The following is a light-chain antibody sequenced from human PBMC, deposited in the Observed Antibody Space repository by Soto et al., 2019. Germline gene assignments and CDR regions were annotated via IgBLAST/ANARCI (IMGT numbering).Light chain of an antibody. V-gene: IGKV1-39*01. CDR1: QTITGY. CDR3: QQSHGIPYT. CDR2: AAS. J-gene: IGKJ2*01. Sequence: DIQMTQSPSSLSASVGDRVTITCRASQTITGYLNWYQQKPGKAPKLLIYAASSLQSGVPSRFSGSGSGTDFNLTISSLQPEDFATYYCQQSHGIPYTFGQGTKLEIK.